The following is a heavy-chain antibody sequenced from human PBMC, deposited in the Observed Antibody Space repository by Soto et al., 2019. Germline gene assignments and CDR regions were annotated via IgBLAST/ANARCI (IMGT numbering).Heavy chain of an antibody. CDR1: GFSLSNARMG. J-gene: IGHJ4*02. CDR2: IFSNDEK. Sequence: SGPTLVNPTETLTLTCTVSGFSLSNARMGVSWIRQPPGKALEWLAHIFSNDEKSYSTSLKSRLTISKDTSKSQVVLTMTNMDPVDTATYYCARIPYSSSWYEHDYSGQGTLVIVSS. V-gene: IGHV2-26*01. CDR3: ARIPYSSSWYEHDY. D-gene: IGHD6-13*01.